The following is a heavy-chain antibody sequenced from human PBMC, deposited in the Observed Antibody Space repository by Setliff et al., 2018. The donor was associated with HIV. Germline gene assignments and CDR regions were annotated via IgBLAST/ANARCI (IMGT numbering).Heavy chain of an antibody. CDR2: IYTSGST. CDR1: GGSISTYY. Sequence: SETLSLTCTASGGSISTYYWTWIRQPPGKGLEWIGYIYTSGSTSYNPSLKSRLTISLDTSKNQFSLKLSSVTAADTAVYYCARQERYCTSADCYRYFNYWGQGTLVTVSS. V-gene: IGHV4-4*09. D-gene: IGHD2-2*02. J-gene: IGHJ4*02. CDR3: ARQERYCTSADCYRYFNY.